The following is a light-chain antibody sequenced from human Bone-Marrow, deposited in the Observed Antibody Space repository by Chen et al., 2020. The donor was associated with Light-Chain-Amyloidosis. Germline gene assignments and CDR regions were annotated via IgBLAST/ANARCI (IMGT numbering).Light chain of an antibody. CDR2: EVS. CDR3: SAYTRSNTRV. J-gene: IGLJ2*01. CDR1: SSDVGAYNF. V-gene: IGLV2-14*01. Sequence: QSALTQPASVSGSPGQSITISCTGTSSDVGAYNFVSWYQQNPGKVPNLLIYEVSYRPAGVSNRFSCSKSGNTASLTISGLQAEDEADYYCSAYTRSNTRVFGGGTKLTVI.